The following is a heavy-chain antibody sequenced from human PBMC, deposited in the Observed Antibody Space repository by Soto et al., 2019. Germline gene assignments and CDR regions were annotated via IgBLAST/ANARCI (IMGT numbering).Heavy chain of an antibody. CDR2: IHPRDSET. D-gene: IGHD3-22*01. CDR3: SRLGSPGVIFFSS. V-gene: IGHV5-51*01. CDR1: GYNFTAYW. J-gene: IGHJ5*02. Sequence: PGESLKTPWEISGYNFTAYWLGWVRQMPGKGLEWMGNIHPRDSETHYRPSFQGQVTFSADKSISTADLQWAPLKASDTVIYFCSRLGSPGVIFFSSWGQGTLVTVSS.